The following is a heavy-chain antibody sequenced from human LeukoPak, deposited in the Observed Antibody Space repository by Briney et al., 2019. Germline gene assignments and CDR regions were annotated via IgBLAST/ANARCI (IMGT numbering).Heavy chain of an antibody. V-gene: IGHV4-61*02. D-gene: IGHD5-18*01. J-gene: IGHJ4*02. Sequence: SETLSLTCAVSGDSVSSGASYWTWLRRPAGKGLEWIGRIYATGSTDYNPSLQRPVTISLDTSRDQFSLKLTSVTAADTAYYYCAREYSYGQFDFWGQGILVTVSS. CDR2: IYATGST. CDR1: GDSVSSGASY. CDR3: AREYSYGQFDF.